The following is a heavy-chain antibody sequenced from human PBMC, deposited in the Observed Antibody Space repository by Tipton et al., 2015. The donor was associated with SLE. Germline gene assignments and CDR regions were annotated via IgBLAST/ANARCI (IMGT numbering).Heavy chain of an antibody. CDR2: IFYGGST. Sequence: TLSLTCTVSVGSFSSGSYTWGWIRHPPGKGLEWIGGIFYGGSTYNNRSLKSRVTISVDTSKNQFSLKLSSVTAADTAVYYCARVHMAARVLDYWGQGTLVTVSS. J-gene: IGHJ4*02. V-gene: IGHV4-39*07. CDR1: VGSFSSGSYT. CDR3: ARVHMAARVLDY. D-gene: IGHD6-6*01.